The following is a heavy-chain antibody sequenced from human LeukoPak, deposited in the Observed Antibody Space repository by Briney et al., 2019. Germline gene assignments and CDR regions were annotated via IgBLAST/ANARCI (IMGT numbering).Heavy chain of an antibody. CDR3: AKDRVPTTVTRSKYFQH. D-gene: IGHD4-17*01. J-gene: IGHJ1*01. V-gene: IGHV3-23*01. CDR1: GFTFSSYA. CDR2: ISGSRGST. Sequence: GGSLRLSCAASGFTFSSYAMSWVRQAPGKGLEWVSAISGSRGSTYYADSVKGRFTISRDNSKNTLYLQMNSLRAEDTAVYYCAKDRVPTTVTRSKYFQHWGQGTLVTVSS.